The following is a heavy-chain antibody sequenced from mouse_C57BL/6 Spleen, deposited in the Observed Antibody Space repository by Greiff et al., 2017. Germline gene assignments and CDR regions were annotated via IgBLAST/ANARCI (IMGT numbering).Heavy chain of an antibody. V-gene: IGHV1-69*01. D-gene: IGHD1-1*02. CDR3: ARNYYAMDD. Sequence: VKLQQSGAELVMPGASVKLSCKASGYTFTSYWMPWVKQRTGQGLEWIGEIDPSDRYTNYNQKFKGKSTLTVDKSASTAYMQLSSLSSEDSSVYYCARNYYAMDDWGQGTLVTVSA. CDR1: GYTFTSYW. CDR2: IDPSDRYT. J-gene: IGHJ3*01.